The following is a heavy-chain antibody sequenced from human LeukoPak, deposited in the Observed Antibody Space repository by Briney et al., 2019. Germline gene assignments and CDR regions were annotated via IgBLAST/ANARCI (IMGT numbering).Heavy chain of an antibody. CDR2: FDPEDGET. V-gene: IGHV1-24*01. Sequence: ASVKVSCKVSGYTLTELSMHWVRQAPGKGLEWMGGFDPEDGETIYVQKFQGRVTMTEDTSTDTAYMELSSLRSEDTAVYYCATYDYCSSTSCETTRYYYYMDVWGKGTTVTVSS. CDR1: GYTLTELS. J-gene: IGHJ6*03. CDR3: ATYDYCSSTSCETTRYYYYMDV. D-gene: IGHD2-2*01.